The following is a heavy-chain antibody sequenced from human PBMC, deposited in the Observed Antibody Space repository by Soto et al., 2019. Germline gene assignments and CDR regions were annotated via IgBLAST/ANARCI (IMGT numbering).Heavy chain of an antibody. CDR3: ARDFGMDV. CDR1: GFTFSEDY. J-gene: IGHJ6*02. Sequence: LXLSCSASGFTFSEDYMSWVRQVPGKGLEWFSYISHSGSTTDYVDSVKGRFTISRDNVNKLLFLQMNSLRADDTAVYYCARDFGMDVWGHGITVTVSS. CDR2: ISHSGSTT. V-gene: IGHV3-11*01.